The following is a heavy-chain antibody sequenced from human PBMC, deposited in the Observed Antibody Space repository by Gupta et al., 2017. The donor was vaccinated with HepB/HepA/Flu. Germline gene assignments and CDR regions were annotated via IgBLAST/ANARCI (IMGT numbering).Heavy chain of an antibody. CDR2: IIPIFGTA. Sequence: QVQLVQSGAEVKKPGSSVTVSCKASGCTFSSYAISWVRQAPGQGLGWMGGIIPIFGTANYAQKFQGRVTITADESTSTAYMELSSLRSEDTAVYYCARDLYEGGGDYWGQGTLVTVSS. CDR1: GCTFSSYA. D-gene: IGHD3-22*01. J-gene: IGHJ4*02. CDR3: ARDLYEGGGDY. V-gene: IGHV1-69*01.